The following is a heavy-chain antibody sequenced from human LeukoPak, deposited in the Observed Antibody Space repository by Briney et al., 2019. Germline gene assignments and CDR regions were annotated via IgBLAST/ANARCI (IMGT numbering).Heavy chain of an antibody. Sequence: SVKVSCKASGGTFSSYAISWVRQAPGQGLEWMGGIIPIFGTANYAQKFQGRVTMTTDTSTSTAYMELRSLRSDDTAVYYCARESVTTTLFFDYWGQGTLVTVSS. CDR2: IIPIFGTA. D-gene: IGHD4-17*01. CDR3: ARESVTTTLFFDY. V-gene: IGHV1-69*05. J-gene: IGHJ4*02. CDR1: GGTFSSYA.